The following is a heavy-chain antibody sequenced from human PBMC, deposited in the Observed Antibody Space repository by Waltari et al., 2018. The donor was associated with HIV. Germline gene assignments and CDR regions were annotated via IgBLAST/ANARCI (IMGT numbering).Heavy chain of an antibody. CDR2: IRDNGQT. V-gene: IGHV4-59*01. CDR3: AKMSAVAPGTPGRVDH. D-gene: IGHD2-21*01. CDR1: GDSMKASF. Sequence: QVQLQESGPGLVKPSGTLSLSCVVSGDSMKASFWTWIRQPPESGLEYIAYIRDNGQTNYSPSFKSRVVLSIDTSKNQVSLKLHSVTTADTGVYYCAKMSAVAPGTPGRVDHWGRGALVTVSS. J-gene: IGHJ5*02.